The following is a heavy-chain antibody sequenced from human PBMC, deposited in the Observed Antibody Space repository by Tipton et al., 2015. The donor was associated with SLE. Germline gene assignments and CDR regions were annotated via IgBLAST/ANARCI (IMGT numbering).Heavy chain of an antibody. Sequence: SLRLSCAASGFTFSDYYMSWIRQAPGKGLEWVANIKQDGSEKYYVDSVKGRFTISRDNAKNSLYLQMNSLRAEDTALYYCAMEGSTRGGYWGQGTLVTVSS. CDR3: AMEGSTRGGY. CDR1: GFTFSDYY. V-gene: IGHV3-7*03. CDR2: IKQDGSEK. J-gene: IGHJ4*02. D-gene: IGHD1-26*01.